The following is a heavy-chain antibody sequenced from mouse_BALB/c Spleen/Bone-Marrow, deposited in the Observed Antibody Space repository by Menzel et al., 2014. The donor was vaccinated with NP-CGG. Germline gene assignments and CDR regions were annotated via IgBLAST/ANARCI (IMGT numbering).Heavy chain of an antibody. J-gene: IGHJ2*02. Sequence: VQLQQSGGDLVKPGGSLKLSCAASGFTFSSYGMSWVRQTPDKRLEWVATISSGGSYTYYPDGVKGRFTISRVNAKNILYLQMSSLKSEDTAMYYCARLGRDYCHSWGQATSLTVSP. CDR3: ARLGRDYCHS. CDR1: GFTFSSYG. CDR2: ISSGGSYT. D-gene: IGHD4-1*01. V-gene: IGHV5-6*01.